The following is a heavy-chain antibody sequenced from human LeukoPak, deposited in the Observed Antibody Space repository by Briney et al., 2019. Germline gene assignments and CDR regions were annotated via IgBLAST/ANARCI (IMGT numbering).Heavy chain of an antibody. CDR1: GYTFTSYG. CDR2: ITTYSDNT. Sequence: ASVKVSFKASGYTFTSYGISWVRQAPGQGREWMGWITTYSDNTNYAQKFQGRVTMTTDTSTSTAYMELRSLRSDDTAVYYCAIDRPSAVGTTARFDPWGQGTLVAVSS. V-gene: IGHV1-18*04. D-gene: IGHD1-1*01. J-gene: IGHJ5*02. CDR3: AIDRPSAVGTTARFDP.